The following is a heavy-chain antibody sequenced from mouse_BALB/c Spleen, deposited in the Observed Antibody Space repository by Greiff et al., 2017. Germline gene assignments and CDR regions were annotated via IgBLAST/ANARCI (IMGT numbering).Heavy chain of an antibody. CDR3: TTYYGSSALAY. D-gene: IGHD1-1*01. Sequence: VQLKESGTVLARPGASVKMSCKASGYSFTSYWMHWVKQRPGQGLEWIGAIYPGNSDTSYNQKFKGKAKLTAVTSASTAYMELSSLTNEDSAVYYCTTYYGSSALAYWGQGTLVTVSA. J-gene: IGHJ3*01. CDR2: IYPGNSDT. V-gene: IGHV1-5*01. CDR1: GYSFTSYW.